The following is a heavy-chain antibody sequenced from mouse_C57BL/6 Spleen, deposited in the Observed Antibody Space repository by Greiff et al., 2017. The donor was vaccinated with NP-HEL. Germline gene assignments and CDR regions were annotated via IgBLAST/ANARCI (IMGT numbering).Heavy chain of an antibody. CDR2: IDPANGNT. Sequence: VQLQQSVAELVRPGASVKLSCTASGFNIKNTYMHWVKQRPEQGLEWIGRIDPANGNTKYAPKFQGKATITADTSSNTAYLQLSSLTSEDTAIYYCAVPPDGSSYNYAMDYWGQGTSVTVSS. CDR1: GFNIKNTY. J-gene: IGHJ4*01. CDR3: AVPPDGSSYNYAMDY. V-gene: IGHV14-3*01. D-gene: IGHD1-1*01.